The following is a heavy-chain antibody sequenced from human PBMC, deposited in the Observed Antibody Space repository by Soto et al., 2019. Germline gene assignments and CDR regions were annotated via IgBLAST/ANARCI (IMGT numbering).Heavy chain of an antibody. CDR2: IYHSGST. CDR3: ASLPATSDFDY. V-gene: IGHV4-4*02. Sequence: SETLCVTCAVAGGSMRGSNGWSLVRQPPGKGLEWIGEIYHSGSTNYNPSLKSRVTISVDKSKNQFSLKLSSVTAADTAVYYCASLPATSDFDYWGQGTLVTGS. J-gene: IGHJ4*02. D-gene: IGHD2-2*01. CDR1: GGSMRGSNG.